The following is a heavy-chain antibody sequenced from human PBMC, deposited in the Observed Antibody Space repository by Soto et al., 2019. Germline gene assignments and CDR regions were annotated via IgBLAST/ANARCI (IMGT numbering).Heavy chain of an antibody. Sequence: GGSLRLSCSASGFTFSSHNMYWVRQAPGKGLELVSGVDSSGGSTYYADSAKGRFTISRDNSKNTLYLQMNSLRAEDTAVYYCAKAKDSSSWYPVYFQHWGQGTLVTVSS. CDR1: GFTFSSHN. J-gene: IGHJ1*01. D-gene: IGHD6-13*01. V-gene: IGHV3-64*04. CDR2: VDSSGGST. CDR3: AKAKDSSSWYPVYFQH.